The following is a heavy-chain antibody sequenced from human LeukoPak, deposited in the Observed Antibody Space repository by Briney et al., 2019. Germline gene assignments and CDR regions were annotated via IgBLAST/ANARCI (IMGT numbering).Heavy chain of an antibody. V-gene: IGHV5-51*01. CDR2: IYPGDSDT. J-gene: IGHJ4*02. D-gene: IGHD4-23*01. CDR1: GYGFTSYW. Sequence: GESLKISCKGSGYGFTSYWIGWVRQIPGKGLEWIGIIYPGDSDTRYSPSFQGQVTIPADKFISPAYLEWSSLKASDTAMYYCARQLGGNVDYWGQGALVTVSS. CDR3: ARQLGGNVDY.